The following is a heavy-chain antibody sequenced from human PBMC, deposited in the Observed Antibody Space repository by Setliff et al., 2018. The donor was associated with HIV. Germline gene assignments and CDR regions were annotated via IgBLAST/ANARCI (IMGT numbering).Heavy chain of an antibody. D-gene: IGHD2-15*01. CDR2: IYTSGST. Sequence: SETLSLTCTVSGGSISSGSYYWNWIRQPAGKGLEWIGRIYTSGSTNYNPPLKSRVTISVDTSKNQFSLKLSSVTAADTAVYYCAREGCSGGSCYFDYWGQGTLVTFSS. J-gene: IGHJ4*02. V-gene: IGHV4-61*02. CDR3: AREGCSGGSCYFDY. CDR1: GGSISSGSYY.